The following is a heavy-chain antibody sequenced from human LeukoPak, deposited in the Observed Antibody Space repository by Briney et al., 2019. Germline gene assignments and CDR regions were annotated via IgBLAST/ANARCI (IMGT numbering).Heavy chain of an antibody. CDR2: ISYDGSNK. Sequence: GGSLRLSCSASGFTFSSYAMHWVRQAPGKGLEWVAVISYDGSNKYYADSVKGRFTISRDNSKNTLYLQLNSLRAEDTAVYYCAREGSGRTAYNDGLDVWGQGTMVTVSS. CDR1: GFTFSSYA. J-gene: IGHJ3*01. CDR3: AREGSGRTAYNDGLDV. D-gene: IGHD3-10*01. V-gene: IGHV3-30*14.